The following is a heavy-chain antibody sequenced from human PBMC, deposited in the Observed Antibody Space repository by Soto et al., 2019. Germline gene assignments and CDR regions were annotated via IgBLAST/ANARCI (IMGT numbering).Heavy chain of an antibody. V-gene: IGHV3-7*01. CDR3: ARDRGSKLRFLEWSPGP. D-gene: IGHD3-3*01. Sequence: PGGSLRLSCAASGFTFSSYWMSWVRQAPGKGLGWVANIKQDGSEKYYVDSVKGRFTISRDNAKNSLYLQMNSLRAEDTAVYYCARDRGSKLRFLEWSPGPWGQGTLVTVSS. CDR1: GFTFSSYW. J-gene: IGHJ5*02. CDR2: IKQDGSEK.